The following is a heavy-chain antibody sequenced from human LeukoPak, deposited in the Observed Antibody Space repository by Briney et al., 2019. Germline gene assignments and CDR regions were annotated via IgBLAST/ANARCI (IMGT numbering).Heavy chain of an antibody. CDR2: IYHSGNT. D-gene: IGHD1-26*01. V-gene: IGHV4-4*02. Sequence: SGTLSLTCAVSGDSISRSNWWSWVRQPPGKGLEWIGEIYHSGNTNYNPPLKSRVTISLDKSKNQFSLKLNSVTAADTAVYYCARVGALGGHDFWGQGSLVTVSS. J-gene: IGHJ4*02. CDR3: ARVGALGGHDF. CDR1: GDSISRSNW.